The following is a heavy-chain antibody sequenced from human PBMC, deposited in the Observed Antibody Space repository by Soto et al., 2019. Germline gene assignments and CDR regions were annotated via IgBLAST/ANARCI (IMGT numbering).Heavy chain of an antibody. CDR1: GFTFTSSA. CDR3: ARSIGDWLSDAFDI. J-gene: IGHJ3*02. V-gene: IGHV1-58*01. D-gene: IGHD3-9*01. CDR2: IVVGSGNT. Sequence: GASVKVSCKASGFTFTSSAVQWVRQARGQRLEWIGWIVVGSGNTNYAQKFQDRATITRDMSTSTAYMELSSLRSEDTAVYYCARSIGDWLSDAFDIWGQGTMVTVSS.